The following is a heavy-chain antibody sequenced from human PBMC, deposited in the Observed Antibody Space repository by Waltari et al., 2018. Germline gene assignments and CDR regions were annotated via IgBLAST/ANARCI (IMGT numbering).Heavy chain of an antibody. CDR3: ARGLRGYCGGGSCYYVY. J-gene: IGHJ4*02. D-gene: IGHD2-15*01. CDR2: INHSGST. V-gene: IGHV4-34*01. CDR1: GGSFSGYY. Sequence: QVQLQQWGAGLLKPSETLSLTCAVYGGSFSGYYWTWIRQPPGKGLEWIGEINHSGSTNSNPSLKSRVTISVDRSNNQFSLKLSSVTAADTAVYYCARGLRGYCGGGSCYYVYWGQGTLVTVSS.